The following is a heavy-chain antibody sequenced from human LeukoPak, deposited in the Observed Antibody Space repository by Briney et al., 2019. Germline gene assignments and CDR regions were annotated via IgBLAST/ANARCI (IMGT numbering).Heavy chain of an antibody. CDR2: IYWDNDK. CDR3: AHRVAANNGYDY. CDR1: GFSLSTSGVG. D-gene: IGHD1-26*01. J-gene: IGHJ4*02. V-gene: IGHV2-5*02. Sequence: SGPTLVNPTQTLTLTCTFSGFSLSTSGVGVGWIRQPPGKALEWLSLIYWDNDKRYSPSLNARLTITKDTSKNQVDLTMTNMDPVDTATYYCAHRVAANNGYDYWGQGILVTVSS.